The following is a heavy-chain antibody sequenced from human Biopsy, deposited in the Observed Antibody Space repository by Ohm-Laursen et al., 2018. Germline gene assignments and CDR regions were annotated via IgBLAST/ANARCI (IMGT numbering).Heavy chain of an antibody. Sequence: ASVKVSCKVSGYTFTGYYMHWVRQAPGQGLEWMGWINPNSGGTNYAQKFQGRVTMTRDTSIGTAYMELSRLRSDDTAVYYCATITRGTTRFPFDYWGQGTLVTVSS. D-gene: IGHD1-14*01. CDR1: GYTFTGYY. CDR2: INPNSGGT. CDR3: ATITRGTTRFPFDY. J-gene: IGHJ4*02. V-gene: IGHV1-2*02.